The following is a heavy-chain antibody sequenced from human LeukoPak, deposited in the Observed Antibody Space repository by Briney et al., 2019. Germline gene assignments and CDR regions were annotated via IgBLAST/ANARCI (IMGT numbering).Heavy chain of an antibody. V-gene: IGHV3-74*01. CDR2: IYSDGRST. Sequence: PGWALTLSCPSCVFTFISYWMHWVRQPPGKGLVWVSRIYSDGRSTSYADSVKDRFTSSRDTAKNTLHLQMNSLRAEDTAVYYCARKGYCSGGSCYSTYFDYWGQGTLVTVSS. D-gene: IGHD2-15*01. J-gene: IGHJ4*02. CDR3: ARKGYCSGGSCYSTYFDY. CDR1: VFTFISYW.